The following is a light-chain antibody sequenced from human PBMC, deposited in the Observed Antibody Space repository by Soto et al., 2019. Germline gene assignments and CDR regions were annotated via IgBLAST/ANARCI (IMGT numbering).Light chain of an antibody. CDR3: QQYNSYSLT. J-gene: IGKJ1*01. V-gene: IGKV1-5*01. CDR2: DAS. CDR1: QSISTW. Sequence: DIQMAQSPTTLSASVGDRVTITCRASQSISTWLAWYHQKPGKAPKLLIYDASSLQSGAPSRFSGSGSGTEFTLTISSLQPDDFATYYCQQYNSYSLTFGQGTKVDIK.